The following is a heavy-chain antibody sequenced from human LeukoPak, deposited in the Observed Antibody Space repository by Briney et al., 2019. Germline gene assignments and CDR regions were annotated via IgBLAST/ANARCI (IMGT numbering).Heavy chain of an antibody. V-gene: IGHV1-8*01. D-gene: IGHD2-15*01. J-gene: IGHJ5*02. CDR1: GYTFTSYD. Sequence: ASVKVSCKTSGYTFTSYDMNWVRQVTGQGLEWMGWMSPNSGNTGYAQKFQGRVTMTSNTSISTAYMELSSLRSEDTAAYYCARSGVVAPAFDPWGQGTLVTVSS. CDR2: MSPNSGNT. CDR3: ARSGVVAPAFDP.